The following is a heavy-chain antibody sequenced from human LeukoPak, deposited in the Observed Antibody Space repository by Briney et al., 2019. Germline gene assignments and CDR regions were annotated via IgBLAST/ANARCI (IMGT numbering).Heavy chain of an antibody. CDR2: VYYTGST. Sequence: SETLSLTCSVSGGSVSNYYWSWIRQPPGKGLEWIGYVYYTGSTSYNPTLKSRVTMFEDKSKNQFSLRLYSVTVADTAVYYCARHFAYSSSSYFDYWGQGSLVTVSS. J-gene: IGHJ4*02. CDR3: ARHFAYSSSSYFDY. CDR1: GGSVSNYY. V-gene: IGHV4-59*08. D-gene: IGHD6-6*01.